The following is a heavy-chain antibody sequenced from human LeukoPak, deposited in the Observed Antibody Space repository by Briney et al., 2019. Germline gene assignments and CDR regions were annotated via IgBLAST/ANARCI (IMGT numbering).Heavy chain of an antibody. J-gene: IGHJ4*02. D-gene: IGHD6-6*01. Sequence: PSETLSLTCAVYGGSFSGYYWSWIRQPPGKGLEWIGEINHSGSTNYNPSLKSRVTISVDTSKNQFPLKLSSVTAADTAVYYCASYSSSQKFDYWGQGTLVTVSS. V-gene: IGHV4-34*01. CDR1: GGSFSGYY. CDR2: INHSGST. CDR3: ASYSSSQKFDY.